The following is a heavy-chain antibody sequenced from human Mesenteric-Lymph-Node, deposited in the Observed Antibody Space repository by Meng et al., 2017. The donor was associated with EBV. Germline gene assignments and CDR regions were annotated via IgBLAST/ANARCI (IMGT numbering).Heavy chain of an antibody. Sequence: VRRQESCPGRVKPSQTLSLPCAVSGDSISRDDYWTWIRQPPGKGLEWIGNIYYSGSTYYNPSLNSRVTISPDTSKNQFSLKLTSVTAADTAVYYCATTSGFSTFIFQYWGQGTLVTVSS. CDR3: ATTSGFSTFIFQY. CDR1: GDSISRDDY. V-gene: IGHV4-30-4*01. J-gene: IGHJ4*02. CDR2: IYYSGST. D-gene: IGHD3-3*02.